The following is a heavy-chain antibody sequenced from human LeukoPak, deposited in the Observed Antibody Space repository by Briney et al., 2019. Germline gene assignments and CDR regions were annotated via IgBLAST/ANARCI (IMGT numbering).Heavy chain of an antibody. Sequence: PGGSLRLSCAASGFTFSSYAMSWVRQAPGKGLEWVSAISGSGGSTYYADSVKGRFTISRDNAKNSLYLQMNSLRAEDTAVYYCARDRQWELLPPNFDYWGQGTLVTVSS. CDR3: ARDRQWELLPPNFDY. D-gene: IGHD1-26*01. CDR1: GFTFSSYA. V-gene: IGHV3-23*01. CDR2: ISGSGGST. J-gene: IGHJ4*02.